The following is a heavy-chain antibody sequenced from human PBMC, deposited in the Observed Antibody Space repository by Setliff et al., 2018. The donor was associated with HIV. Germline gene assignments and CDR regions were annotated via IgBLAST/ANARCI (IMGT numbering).Heavy chain of an antibody. CDR2: IYTSSSTI. D-gene: IGHD5-18*01. J-gene: IGHJ4*02. Sequence: PGGSLRLSCVGSGFTFSTYSMSWVRQVPGKGLEWIAYIYTSSSTIHYGDSVKGRFTISRDNAKNSVYLQMNNVRVEDTALYYCARDLEYSSAGPWGQGTLVTVSS. V-gene: IGHV3-48*01. CDR1: GFTFSTYS. CDR3: ARDLEYSSAGP.